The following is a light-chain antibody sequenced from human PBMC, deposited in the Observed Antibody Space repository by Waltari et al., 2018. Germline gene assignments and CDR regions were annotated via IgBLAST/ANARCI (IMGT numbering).Light chain of an antibody. CDR3: HQYGSSIRS. J-gene: IGKJ1*01. CDR2: AAA. CDR1: QNVSQNH. V-gene: IGKV3-20*01. Sequence: EIVLTQSPGTLSLSPGATAILSCRASQNVSQNHVAWFQVKPGQPSRLLIYAAANRAPGVPVKFSGRGSGTDFSLTILIVEPEDFAVYSCHQYGSSIRSFGQGTKVEVK.